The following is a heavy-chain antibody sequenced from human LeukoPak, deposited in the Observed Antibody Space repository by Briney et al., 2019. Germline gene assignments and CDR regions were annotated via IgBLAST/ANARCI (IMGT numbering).Heavy chain of an antibody. V-gene: IGHV1-2*02. Sequence: GASVKVSCKASGYTFTGYYMHWVRQAPGQGLEWMGWINPNSGGTNYAQKFQGRVTMTRDTSISTAYMELSRLRSDDTAVYYCARGWKPTMVRGAHYYYYYMDVWGKGTTVTISS. CDR2: INPNSGGT. J-gene: IGHJ6*03. CDR1: GYTFTGYY. CDR3: ARGWKPTMVRGAHYYYYYMDV. D-gene: IGHD3-10*01.